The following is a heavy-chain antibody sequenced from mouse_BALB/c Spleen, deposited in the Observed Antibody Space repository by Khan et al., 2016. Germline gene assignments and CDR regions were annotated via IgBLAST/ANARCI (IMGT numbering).Heavy chain of an antibody. D-gene: IGHD2-2*01. CDR3: ARWLDAMDY. CDR2: ISYSGTT. V-gene: IGHV3-2*02. CDR1: GYSITSDYA. Sequence: EVELVESGPGLVKPSQSLSLTCTVTGYSITSDYAWNWIRQFPGNKLEWMGYISYSGTTTYNPSLKSRISITRDTSKNQFFLQLNSVTTEVTATYYCARWLDAMDYWGQGTSVTVSS. J-gene: IGHJ4*01.